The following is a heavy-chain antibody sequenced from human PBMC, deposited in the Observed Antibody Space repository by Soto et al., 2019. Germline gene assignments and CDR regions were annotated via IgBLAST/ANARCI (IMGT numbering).Heavy chain of an antibody. CDR3: ARGGGYCSSTSCYGMVNFDY. V-gene: IGHV3-64*01. CDR2: ISSNGGST. J-gene: IGHJ4*02. CDR1: GFTFSSYA. Sequence: EVQLVESGGGLVQPGGSLRLSCAASGFTFSSYAMHWVRQAPGKGLEYVSAISSNGGSTYYANSVKGRFTISRDNSKNTLYLQMGSLRAEEMAVYYCARGGGYCSSTSCYGMVNFDYWGQGTLVTVSS. D-gene: IGHD2-2*01.